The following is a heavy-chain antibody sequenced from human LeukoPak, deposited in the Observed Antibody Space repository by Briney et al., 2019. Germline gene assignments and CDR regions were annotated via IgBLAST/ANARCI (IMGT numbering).Heavy chain of an antibody. Sequence: SETLSLTCTVSGGSISSGGYYWSWIRQHPGKGLEWIGYIYYSGNTHYNPSLKSRVTISVDTSKNQFSLKVRSVTAADTAVYYCARSRGGHCSSTSCSRFDYWTREPWSPSP. V-gene: IGHV4-31*03. J-gene: IGHJ4*02. CDR3: ARSRGGHCSSTSCSRFDY. CDR1: GGSISSGGYY. D-gene: IGHD2-2*01. CDR2: IYYSGNT.